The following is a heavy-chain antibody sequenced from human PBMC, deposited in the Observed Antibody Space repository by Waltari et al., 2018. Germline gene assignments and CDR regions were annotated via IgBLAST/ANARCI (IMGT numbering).Heavy chain of an antibody. CDR1: GYSLGELS. Sequence: QVQLVQSAAEVKKAGASVKVSCEVVGYSLGELSINWVRQAPGKGLEWMGGFDSENGEPVYAQKFQGRVTMTEDTSKDIAYMELSRLRSEDTAVYFCATDPVSGRHRDYWGQGTLVTVSS. CDR2: FDSENGEP. CDR3: ATDPVSGRHRDY. J-gene: IGHJ4*02. V-gene: IGHV1-24*01. D-gene: IGHD6-19*01.